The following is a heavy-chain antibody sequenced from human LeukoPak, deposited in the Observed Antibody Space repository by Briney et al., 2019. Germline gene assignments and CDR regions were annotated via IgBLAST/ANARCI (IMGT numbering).Heavy chain of an antibody. J-gene: IGHJ3*02. D-gene: IGHD2-8*01. V-gene: IGHV1-46*01. CDR3: ARPLAPLMLNAFDI. CDR2: INPSGGST. Sequence: ASVKVSCTASGYTFTSYYMHWLRQAPGQGLEWMGIINPSGGSTGYAQKFQGRVTVTRDTSTSTVYMELSSLRSEDTAVYYCARPLAPLMLNAFDIWGQGTMVTVSS. CDR1: GYTFTSYY.